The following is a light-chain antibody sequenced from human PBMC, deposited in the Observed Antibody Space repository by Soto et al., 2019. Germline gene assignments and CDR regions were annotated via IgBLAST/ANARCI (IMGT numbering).Light chain of an antibody. Sequence: VLTQSPDTLSLSPGDRATLSCRANQRASRQYLSWYQQRPGQPPRLLIYSVSMRADGIPDRFSGSGSGSEFTLNINRLEPEDFAVYYCQDFDSPQWTFGQGTKIE. CDR1: QRASRQY. CDR3: QDFDSPQWT. CDR2: SVS. J-gene: IGKJ1*01. V-gene: IGKV3-20*01.